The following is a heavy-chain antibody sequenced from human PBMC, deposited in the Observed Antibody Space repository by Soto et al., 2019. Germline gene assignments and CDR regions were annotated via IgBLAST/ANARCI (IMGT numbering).Heavy chain of an antibody. Sequence: GGSLRLSCAASGFTFSSYWMSWVRQAPGKGLEWVANIKQDGSEKYYVDSVKGRFTISRDNAKNSLYLQMNSLRAEDTAVYYCARDRRVGGTTPRGFDIWGQGTMVTVSS. CDR2: IKQDGSEK. CDR1: GFTFSSYW. CDR3: ARDRRVGGTTPRGFDI. J-gene: IGHJ3*02. D-gene: IGHD1-7*01. V-gene: IGHV3-7*03.